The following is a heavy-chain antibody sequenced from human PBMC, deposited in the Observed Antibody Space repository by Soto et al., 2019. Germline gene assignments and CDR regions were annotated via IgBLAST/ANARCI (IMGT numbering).Heavy chain of an antibody. V-gene: IGHV4-31*03. Sequence: NPSETLSLTCTVSGGSISSGGYYWSWIRQHPGKGLEWIGYIYYSGSTYHNPSLKSRVTISVDTSKNQFSLKLSSVTAADTAVYYCARAAGAARRPPDYWGQGTLVTVSS. CDR2: IYYSGST. J-gene: IGHJ4*02. D-gene: IGHD6-6*01. CDR1: GGSISSGGYY. CDR3: ARAAGAARRPPDY.